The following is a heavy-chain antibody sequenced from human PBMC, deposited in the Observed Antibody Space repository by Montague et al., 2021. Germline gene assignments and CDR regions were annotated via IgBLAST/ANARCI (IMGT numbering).Heavy chain of an antibody. CDR1: GGSISSGGYY. V-gene: IGHV4-31*03. Sequence: TLSLTCTVSGGSISSGGYYCSWIRQLPGKGLEWIGYIFYSGNTYYNPSLKSRVTISVDTSKNQFSLKLSSVTAADTAVYYCARAEDYYGSGSYLGFDYWGQGTLVTVSS. D-gene: IGHD3-10*01. CDR3: ARAEDYYGSGSYLGFDY. J-gene: IGHJ4*02. CDR2: IFYSGNT.